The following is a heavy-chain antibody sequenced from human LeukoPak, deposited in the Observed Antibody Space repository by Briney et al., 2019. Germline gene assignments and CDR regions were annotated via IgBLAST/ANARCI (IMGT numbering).Heavy chain of an antibody. V-gene: IGHV4-30-2*01. D-gene: IGHD3-9*01. Sequence: SQTLSLTCAVSGGSISSGGYSWSWIRQPPGKGLEWIGYIYHSGSTYYNPSLKSRVTISVDRSKNQFSLELSSVTAADTAMYYCARMGYFDWSFDYWGQGILVTVSS. J-gene: IGHJ4*02. CDR2: IYHSGST. CDR1: GGSISSGGYS. CDR3: ARMGYFDWSFDY.